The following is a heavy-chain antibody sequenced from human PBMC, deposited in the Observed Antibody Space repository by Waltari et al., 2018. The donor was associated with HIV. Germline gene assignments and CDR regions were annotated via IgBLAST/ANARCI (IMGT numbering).Heavy chain of an antibody. CDR3: ARDPLWGGGNRGQSPH. CDR2: IYSGGTK. D-gene: IGHD3-10*01. J-gene: IGHJ4*02. CDR1: RLAVILNN. V-gene: IGHV3-66*01. Sequence: EVQLVESGGGLVQPGGSLSPSCAASRLAVILNNMRWVRQAPGKGLELVSIIYSGGTKHYEDFVKGRFTISRDNSKNTLYLQMNSLRAEDTAVYYCARDPLWGGGNRGQSPHWGQGALVTVSS.